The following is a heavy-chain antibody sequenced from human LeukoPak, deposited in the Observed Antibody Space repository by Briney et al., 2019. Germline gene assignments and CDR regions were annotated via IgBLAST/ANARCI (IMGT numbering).Heavy chain of an antibody. CDR2: ISAYNGNT. D-gene: IGHD3-16*02. CDR3: ARVESGYYDYVWGSYRSPTGFDY. Sequence: RASVKVSCKASGYTFTSYGISWVRQAPGQGLEWMGWISAYNGNTNYAQKLQGRVTMTTDTSTSTAYMELRSLRSDDTAVYYCARVESGYYDYVWGSYRSPTGFDYWGQGTLVTVSS. J-gene: IGHJ4*02. V-gene: IGHV1-18*01. CDR1: GYTFTSYG.